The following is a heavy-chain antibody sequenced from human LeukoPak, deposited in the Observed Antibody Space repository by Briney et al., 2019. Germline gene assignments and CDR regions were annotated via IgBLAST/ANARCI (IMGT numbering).Heavy chain of an antibody. Sequence: QSGGSLRLSCAASGFTFSDYYMSWIRQAPGKGLEWVSAISGSGGSTYYADSAKGRFTISRDNSKNTPYLQMNSLRAEDTAVYYCAKGFCGGVRYSINDEYYFDYWGQGTLVTVSS. D-gene: IGHD2-21*02. CDR3: AKGFCGGVRYSINDEYYFDY. CDR1: GFTFSDYY. V-gene: IGHV3-23*01. J-gene: IGHJ4*02. CDR2: ISGSGGST.